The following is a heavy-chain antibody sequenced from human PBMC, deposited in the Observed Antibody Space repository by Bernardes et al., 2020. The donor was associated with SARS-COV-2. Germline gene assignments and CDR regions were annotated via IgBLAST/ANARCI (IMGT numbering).Heavy chain of an antibody. CDR1: GFTFSSHG. V-gene: IGHV3-33*01. D-gene: IGHD3-10*01. J-gene: IGHJ6*02. CDR3: ATPYYGSGTGPPRYYYHGMDV. CDR2: IWYDGSHE. Sequence: GGSLRLSCEASGFTFSSHGMHWVRQAADKGLEWVAGIWYDGSHENYVDSVKGRFTVSRDNSKNSLYLQLNSLRADDTAVYYCATPYYGSGTGPPRYYYHGMDVWCQGTTVTVSS.